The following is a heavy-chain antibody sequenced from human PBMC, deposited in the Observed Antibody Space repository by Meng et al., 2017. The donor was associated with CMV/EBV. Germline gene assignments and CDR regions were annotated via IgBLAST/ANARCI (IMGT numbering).Heavy chain of an antibody. Sequence: GESLKISCAASGFTFSSYSMNWVRQAPGKGLEWVSSISSSISYIYYADSVKGRFTISRDNAKNSLYLQMNSLRAEDTAVYYCARDGLEGPIWSGPYYYYGMDVWGQGTTVTVSS. CDR3: ARDGLEGPIWSGPYYYYGMDV. CDR2: ISSSISYI. J-gene: IGHJ6*02. CDR1: GFTFSSYS. D-gene: IGHD3-3*01. V-gene: IGHV3-21*01.